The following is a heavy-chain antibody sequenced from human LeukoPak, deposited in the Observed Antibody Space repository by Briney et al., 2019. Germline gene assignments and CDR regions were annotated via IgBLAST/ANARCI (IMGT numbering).Heavy chain of an antibody. D-gene: IGHD6-19*01. V-gene: IGHV4-59*01. CDR1: GGSISTYY. CDR3: ARSERYSSGWYFYFDY. Sequence: PSETLSLTCTVSGGSISTYYWXWIXXPPGKXXXXIGXIYYSGSTNYNPSLXSRVTISIDTSKNQFSLNLSSVTAADTAVYYCARSERYSSGWYFYFDYWGQGTLVTVSS. CDR2: IYYSGST. J-gene: IGHJ4*02.